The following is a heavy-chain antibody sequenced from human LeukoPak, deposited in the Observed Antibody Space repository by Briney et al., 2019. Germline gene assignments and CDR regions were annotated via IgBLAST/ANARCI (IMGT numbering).Heavy chain of an antibody. J-gene: IGHJ5*02. CDR2: IYTSGST. CDR1: GGSISSGSYY. V-gene: IGHV4-61*02. D-gene: IGHD3-9*01. Sequence: SETLSLTCTVSGGSISSGSYYWSWIRQPAGKGLEWIGRIYTSGSTNYNPSLKSRVTISVDTSKNQFSLKLSSVTAADTAVYYCARQPRYVLRYFDWLFSNWFDPWGQGTLVTVSS. CDR3: ARQPRYVLRYFDWLFSNWFDP.